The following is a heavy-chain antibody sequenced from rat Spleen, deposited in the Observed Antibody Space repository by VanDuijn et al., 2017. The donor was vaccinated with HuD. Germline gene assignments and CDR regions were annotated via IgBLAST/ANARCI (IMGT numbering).Heavy chain of an antibody. CDR3: ARLSNSGYALFAN. J-gene: IGHJ2*01. V-gene: IGHV5-22*01. CDR2: IIYDGSRA. Sequence: EVQLVESGGGLVQPGRSMKLSCAASGFTFSNYYMAWVRQAPTKGLDWVATIIYDGSRAYYRNSVKGRFTISRDHAKSTLYLQMNSLRSEDTATYYCARLSNSGYALFANWGQGVMVTVSS. D-gene: IGHD4-3*01. CDR1: GFTFSNYY.